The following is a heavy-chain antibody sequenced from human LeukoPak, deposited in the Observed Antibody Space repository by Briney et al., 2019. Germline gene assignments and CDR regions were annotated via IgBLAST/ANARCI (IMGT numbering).Heavy chain of an antibody. D-gene: IGHD6-25*01. CDR2: IWPDGSKK. CDR1: GFTFSTYA. J-gene: IGHJ4*02. CDR3: AEISSSAESNFDY. V-gene: IGHV3-30*02. Sequence: PGGSLRLSCAASGFTFSTYAMHWVRQAPGKGLEWVAFIWPDGSKKYYADSVKGRFAISRENSKNTVYLQMNDLRPEDTALYFCAEISSSAESNFDYWGQGTLLTVSS.